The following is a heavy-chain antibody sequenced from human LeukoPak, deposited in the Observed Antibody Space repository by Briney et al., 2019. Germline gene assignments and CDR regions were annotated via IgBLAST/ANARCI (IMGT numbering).Heavy chain of an antibody. CDR2: INPNSGGT. V-gene: IGHV1-2*02. Sequence: ASVKVSCRASGYTFTGYYMHWVRQAPGQGLEWMGWINPNSGGTNYAQKFQGRVTMTRDTSISTAYMELSRLRSDDTAVYYCARDLTPILLWFGPIDYWGQGTLVTVSS. J-gene: IGHJ4*02. CDR3: ARDLTPILLWFGPIDY. D-gene: IGHD3-10*01. CDR1: GYTFTGYY.